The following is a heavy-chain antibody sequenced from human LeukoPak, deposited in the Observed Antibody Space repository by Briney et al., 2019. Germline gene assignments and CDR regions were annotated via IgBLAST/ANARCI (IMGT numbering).Heavy chain of an antibody. J-gene: IGHJ4*02. CDR1: GFTFSSYS. V-gene: IGHV3-48*04. D-gene: IGHD6-13*01. CDR3: ATSQGSWPDYFDY. CDR2: ISTSGNSI. Sequence: GGSLRLSCAASGFTFSSYSMNWVRQAPGKGLEWVSYISTSGNSIYYADSVKGRFTISRDNAKNSLFLQMNSLRAEDTAVYYCATSQGSWPDYFDYWGQGTLVTVSS.